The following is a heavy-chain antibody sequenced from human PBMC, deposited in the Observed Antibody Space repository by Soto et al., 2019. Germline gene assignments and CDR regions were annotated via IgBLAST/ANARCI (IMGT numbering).Heavy chain of an antibody. CDR3: AAEVRYYDFWSGPN. CDR1: GFTFSSSA. CDR2: IVVGSGNT. J-gene: IGHJ4*02. D-gene: IGHD3-3*01. V-gene: IGHV1-58*01. Sequence: GTSVKVSCKASGFTFSSSAVQWVRQARGQRLEWIGWIVVGSGNTNYAQKFQERVTITRDMSTSTAYMELSSLRSEDTAVYYCAAEVRYYDFWSGPNWGQGTLVTVSS.